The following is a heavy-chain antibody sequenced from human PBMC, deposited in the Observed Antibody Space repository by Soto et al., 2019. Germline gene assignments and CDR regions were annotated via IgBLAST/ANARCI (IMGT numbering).Heavy chain of an antibody. D-gene: IGHD6-25*01. CDR2: IIPIFGTA. V-gene: IGHV1-69*12. J-gene: IGHJ6*02. CDR3: ARGGSVGTADYYGMDV. Sequence: QVQLVQSGAEVKKPGSSVKVSCKASGGTFSSYAISWVRQAPGQGLEWMGGIIPIFGTANYAQKFQGRVTITADESTSTADMDLSSLRSEDTAVYYCARGGSVGTADYYGMDVWGQGTTVTVSS. CDR1: GGTFSSYA.